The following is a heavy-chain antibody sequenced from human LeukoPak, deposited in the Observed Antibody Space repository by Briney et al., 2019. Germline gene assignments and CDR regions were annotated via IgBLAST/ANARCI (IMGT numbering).Heavy chain of an antibody. Sequence: PSETLSLTCAVYGGSFSGYYWSWIRQHPGKGLEWIGYIYYSGSTYYNPSLKSRVTISVDTSKNQFSLKLSSVTAADTAVYYCAREGYSYGALFDYWGQGTLVTVSS. CDR2: IYYSGST. V-gene: IGHV4-31*11. CDR3: AREGYSYGALFDY. J-gene: IGHJ4*02. D-gene: IGHD5-18*01. CDR1: GGSFSGYY.